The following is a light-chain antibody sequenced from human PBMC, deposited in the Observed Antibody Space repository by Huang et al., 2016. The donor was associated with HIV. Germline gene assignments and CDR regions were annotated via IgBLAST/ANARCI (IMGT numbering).Light chain of an antibody. Sequence: ENVMTQSPATLSVSPGERATLSCRASQSVSTNLARYQQKPGQAPRLLMYDASTRGTGIPARFSGSGSGTEFILTISSLQAEDFAVYYCQQYHTWPPLTFGGGTKVEIK. CDR3: QQYHTWPPLT. CDR1: QSVSTN. J-gene: IGKJ4*01. CDR2: DAS. V-gene: IGKV3-15*01.